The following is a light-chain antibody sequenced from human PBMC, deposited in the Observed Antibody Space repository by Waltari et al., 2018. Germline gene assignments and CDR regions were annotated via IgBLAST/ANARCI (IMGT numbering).Light chain of an antibody. CDR1: QNGLYSSNNKTY. V-gene: IGKV4-1*01. CDR3: QQYDSTPYT. Sequence: DIVMTQSPDSLAVSLGERATINCKSSQNGLYSSNNKTYLAWYQQKPGQPPNLLIYWASTRESGVPDRFSGSGSGTDFTLTISSLQAEDVAVYYCQQYDSTPYTFGQGTKLEIK. CDR2: WAS. J-gene: IGKJ2*01.